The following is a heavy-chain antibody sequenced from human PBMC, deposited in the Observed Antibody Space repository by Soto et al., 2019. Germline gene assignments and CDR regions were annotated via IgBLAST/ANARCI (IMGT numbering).Heavy chain of an antibody. CDR1: GGTLSNYG. J-gene: IGHJ6*02. CDR2: IIPVFGTA. V-gene: IGHV1-69*12. CDR3: ARGDATKIVVTTYYGMDV. D-gene: IGHD4-17*01. Sequence: QVQLVQSGAEVKKPGSSVKVSCKASGGTLSNYGISWVRQAPGQGLEWMGGIIPVFGTANYARKFQGRVTITADEATGTVYMEVSSLRSEDTAVYYCARGDATKIVVTTYYGMDVWGQGTTVTVSS.